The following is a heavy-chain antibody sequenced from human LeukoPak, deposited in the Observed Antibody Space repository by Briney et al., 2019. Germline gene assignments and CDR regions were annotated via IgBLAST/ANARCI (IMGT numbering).Heavy chain of an antibody. CDR1: GFTFSDYA. Sequence: WGSLRLSCAASGFTFSDYAMSWVRQTPGWGLEWVSTISGSAGSTHNADSVKGRFTISRDNSKNTLYLHVSSLRVEDTAVYYCAKDRGFNYGYGFDYWGQGNLVTVSS. CDR3: AKDRGFNYGYGFDY. J-gene: IGHJ4*02. CDR2: ISGSAGST. V-gene: IGHV3-23*01. D-gene: IGHD3-16*01.